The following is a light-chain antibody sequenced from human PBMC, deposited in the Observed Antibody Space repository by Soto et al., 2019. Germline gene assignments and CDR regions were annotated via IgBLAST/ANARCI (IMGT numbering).Light chain of an antibody. CDR3: LVWDSIGDNYV. J-gene: IGLJ1*01. CDR1: NIGSDT. Sequence: SYELAQPPSVSVAPGETARITCGRNNIGSDTVHWYQQKPGQAPVVVVYDDSERPSGTPERISGSNSGDTATPTIRRVEAGDEADYYCLVWDSIGDNYVFGSGTKV. CDR2: DDS. V-gene: IGLV3-21*02.